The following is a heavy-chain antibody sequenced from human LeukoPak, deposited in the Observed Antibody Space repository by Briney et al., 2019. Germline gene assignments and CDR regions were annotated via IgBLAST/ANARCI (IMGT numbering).Heavy chain of an antibody. CDR1: GGSISSSSYY. D-gene: IGHD4-17*01. CDR2: IYYSGST. CDR3: ARLAHGDYVRLGYYYFDH. Sequence: PSETLSLTCTVSGGSISSSSYYWGWIRQPPGKGLEWIGSIYYSGSTYYNPSLKSRVTISVDTSKNQFSLKLSSVTAADTAVYYCARLAHGDYVRLGYYYFDHWGQGTLVTVSS. V-gene: IGHV4-39*01. J-gene: IGHJ4*02.